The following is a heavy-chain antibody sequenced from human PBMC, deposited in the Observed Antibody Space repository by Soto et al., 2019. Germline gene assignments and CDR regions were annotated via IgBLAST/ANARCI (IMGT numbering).Heavy chain of an antibody. J-gene: IGHJ5*02. V-gene: IGHV4-59*01. CDR2: IYYSGST. D-gene: IGHD3-16*01. Sequence: SETLSLTCTVSGGSISSYYWSWIRQPPGKGLEWIGYIYYSGSTNYNPSLKSRVTISVDTSKNQFSLKLSSVTVADTAVYYCARGVTRSPWFDPWGQGTLVTVSS. CDR3: ARGVTRSPWFDP. CDR1: GGSISSYY.